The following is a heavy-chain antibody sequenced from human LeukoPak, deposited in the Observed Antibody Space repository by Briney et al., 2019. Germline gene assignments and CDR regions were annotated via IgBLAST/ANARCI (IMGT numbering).Heavy chain of an antibody. CDR1: GFTFSSYA. D-gene: IGHD6-19*01. CDR2: ISGSGGCT. J-gene: IGHJ4*02. Sequence: PGGSLRLSCAASGFTFSSYAMSWVRQAPGKGLEWVSGISGSGGCTYYADSVKGRFSISRDNSKNTLYLQMNSLRAEDTAIYYCAKDLSSGGRRGADYWGQGTLVTVSS. V-gene: IGHV3-23*01. CDR3: AKDLSSGGRRGADY.